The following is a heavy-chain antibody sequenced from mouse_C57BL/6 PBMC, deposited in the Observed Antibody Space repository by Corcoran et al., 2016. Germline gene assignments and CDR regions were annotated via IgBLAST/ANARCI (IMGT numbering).Heavy chain of an antibody. CDR2: INTYSGVP. CDR1: GYTFTTYG. D-gene: IGHD2-3*01. J-gene: IGHJ4*01. V-gene: IGHV9-3*01. CDR3: ARVYDGYYRAMDY. Sequence: QIQLVQPGPELKKPGETVKISCKASGYTFTTYGMSWVKQAPGKGLKWMGWINTYSGVPTYADDFKGRFAFSLETSASTAYLQINNLKNEDTATYFCARVYDGYYRAMDYWGQGTSVTVSS.